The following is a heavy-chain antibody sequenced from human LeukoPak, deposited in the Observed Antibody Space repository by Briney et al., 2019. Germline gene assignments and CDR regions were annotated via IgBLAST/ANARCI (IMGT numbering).Heavy chain of an antibody. CDR1: RYSFTSYW. V-gene: IGHV5-51*01. Sequence: GESLQISCKGSRYSFTSYWIGWVRQMPGKGLEWMGIIYPGDSDTRYSPSFQGQVTISADKSISTAYLQWSSLKASDTAMYYCARGGVGLRFLEWFYTSPPFDYWGQGTLVTVSS. D-gene: IGHD3-3*01. J-gene: IGHJ4*02. CDR2: IYPGDSDT. CDR3: ARGGVGLRFLEWFYTSPPFDY.